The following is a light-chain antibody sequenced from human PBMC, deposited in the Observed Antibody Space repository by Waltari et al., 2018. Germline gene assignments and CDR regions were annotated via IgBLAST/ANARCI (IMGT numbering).Light chain of an antibody. CDR3: QQAHSFPIT. CDR2: DGY. J-gene: IGKJ5*01. V-gene: IGKV1-12*01. CDR1: RDISTW. Sequence: DIQMTQSPSSVSASVGDGVTITCRASRDISTWLAWYQQKPGKTPNLLIYDGYTLQSGVPSRFSGSGSGTVFTLTISSLQPEDFATYYCQQAHSFPITFGQGPRLEI.